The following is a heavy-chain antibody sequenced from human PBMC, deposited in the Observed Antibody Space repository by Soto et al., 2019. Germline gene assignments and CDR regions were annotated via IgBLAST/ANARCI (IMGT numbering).Heavy chain of an antibody. V-gene: IGHV6-1*01. J-gene: IGHJ5*02. D-gene: IGHD6-25*01. Sequence: QVQLQQSGPGLVKPSQTLSLTCAISGDSVSSNDAVWNWIRQSPSRGLEWLGRTYYRSIWQTEYAESVKRRMTINPAASTNPLSLQPKSVTPEDTAMYYCARLVGNSGLDPWGQGTLVTVSA. CDR2: TYYRSIWQT. CDR1: GDSVSSNDAV. CDR3: ARLVGNSGLDP.